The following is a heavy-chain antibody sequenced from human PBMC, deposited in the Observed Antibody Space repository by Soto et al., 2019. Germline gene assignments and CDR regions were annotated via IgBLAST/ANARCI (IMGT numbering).Heavy chain of an antibody. CDR2: TYYRSKWYN. Sequence: SQTLSLPCAISGDSVSSNSAAWNWIRQSPSRGLEWLGRTYYRSKWYNDYAVSVKSRITINPDTSKNQFSLQLTSVTPEDTAVYYCAREVTAQSYYCYYGIDVWGQGPTVTV. V-gene: IGHV6-1*01. CDR1: GDSVSSNSAA. CDR3: AREVTAQSYYCYYGIDV. J-gene: IGHJ6*02. D-gene: IGHD4-4*01.